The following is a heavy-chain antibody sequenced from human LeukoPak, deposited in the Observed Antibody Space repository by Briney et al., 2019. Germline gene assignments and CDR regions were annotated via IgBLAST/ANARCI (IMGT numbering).Heavy chain of an antibody. Sequence: GGSLRLSCAASVFTFSSYWMSCVRQAPGKGLEWVANIKQDGSEKYYVDSVKGRFTISRDNAKNSLYLQMNSLRAEDTAVYYCARRRGSYSDDYWGQGTLVTVSS. CDR3: ARRRGSYSDDY. J-gene: IGHJ4*02. V-gene: IGHV3-7*01. CDR1: VFTFSSYW. D-gene: IGHD1-26*01. CDR2: IKQDGSEK.